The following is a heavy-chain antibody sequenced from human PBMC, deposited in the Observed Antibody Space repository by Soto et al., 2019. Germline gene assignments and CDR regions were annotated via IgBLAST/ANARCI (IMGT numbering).Heavy chain of an antibody. CDR2: IYTSGST. CDR3: ARVHWGIAAAGNYYYYGMDV. J-gene: IGHJ6*02. CDR1: GGSISSYY. Sequence: SETLSLTCTVSGGSISSYYWSWIRQPAGKGLEWIGRIYTSGSTNYNPSLKSRVTMSVDTSKNQFSLKLSSVTAADTAVYYCARVHWGIAAAGNYYYYGMDVWGQGTLVTVSS. D-gene: IGHD6-13*01. V-gene: IGHV4-4*07.